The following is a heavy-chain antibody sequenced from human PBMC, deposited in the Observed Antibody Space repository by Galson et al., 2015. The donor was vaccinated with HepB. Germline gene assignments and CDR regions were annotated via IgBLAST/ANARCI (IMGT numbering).Heavy chain of an antibody. Sequence: SVKVSCKASGYTFTNYFIHWVRQAPGQGPEWMGTINPSGDSARYAQKFQGRVTMTRDTSTSTVYMELSSLRSEDTAVYYCARAPRYFDYWGQGTLVTVSS. CDR1: GYTFTNYF. CDR3: ARAPRYFDY. V-gene: IGHV1-46*01. J-gene: IGHJ4*02. CDR2: INPSGDSA.